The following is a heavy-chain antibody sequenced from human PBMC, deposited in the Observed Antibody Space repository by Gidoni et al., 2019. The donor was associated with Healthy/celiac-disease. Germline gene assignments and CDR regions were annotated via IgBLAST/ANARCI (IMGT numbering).Heavy chain of an antibody. D-gene: IGHD5-18*01. CDR1: GFTFSSYA. CDR2: ISGSGGST. V-gene: IGHV3-23*04. Sequence: EGQLVESRAVLVQPGGSLRISCAPVGFTFSSYALSWVRQEPGKGLEWVSAISGSGGSTYYADSVKGWVTISRDNTKIALYLQMNSLRAEDTAVYYCAKPSLSRIQLWLFGYWGQGTLVTVSS. J-gene: IGHJ4*02. CDR3: AKPSLSRIQLWLFGY.